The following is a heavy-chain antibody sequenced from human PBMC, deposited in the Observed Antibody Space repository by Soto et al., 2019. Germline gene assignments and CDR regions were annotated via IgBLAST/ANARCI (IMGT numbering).Heavy chain of an antibody. V-gene: IGHV4-61*08. Sequence: PSETLSLTCTVSGGSISSGVYYWSWIRQHPGKGLEWIGYIYYSGSTNYNPSLKSRVTISVDTSKNQFSLKLSSVTAADTAVYYCARLSYCGGDCYSGYFDYWGQGTLVTVS. CDR1: GGSISSGVYY. CDR2: IYYSGST. D-gene: IGHD2-21*02. J-gene: IGHJ4*02. CDR3: ARLSYCGGDCYSGYFDY.